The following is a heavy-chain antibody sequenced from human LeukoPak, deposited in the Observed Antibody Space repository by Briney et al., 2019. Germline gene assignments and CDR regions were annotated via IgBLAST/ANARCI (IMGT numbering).Heavy chain of an antibody. Sequence: GGSLRLSCAASGFTFSSYGMHWVRQAPGKGLEWVAVISYDGSNKYYADSVKGRFTISRDNSKNTLYLQMNSLRAEDTAVYYCAKEHGSSSSEGDYWGQGTLVTVSS. D-gene: IGHD6-13*01. V-gene: IGHV3-30*18. CDR1: GFTFSSYG. CDR3: AKEHGSSSSEGDY. J-gene: IGHJ4*02. CDR2: ISYDGSNK.